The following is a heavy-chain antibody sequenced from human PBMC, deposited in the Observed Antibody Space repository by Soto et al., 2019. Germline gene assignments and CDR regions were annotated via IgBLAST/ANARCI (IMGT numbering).Heavy chain of an antibody. Sequence: ESGGGLVQPGGSLRLSCAVSGFTFNNYWMSWVRQAPGKGLEWVANIRQDGSEKYYVDSVKGRFTISRDNAKNSLYLQMNSLRAEDTAVYYCAREGVAVAGWYFDLWGRGTLVTVSS. J-gene: IGHJ2*01. CDR3: AREGVAVAGWYFDL. V-gene: IGHV3-7*05. CDR1: GFTFNNYW. CDR2: IRQDGSEK. D-gene: IGHD6-19*01.